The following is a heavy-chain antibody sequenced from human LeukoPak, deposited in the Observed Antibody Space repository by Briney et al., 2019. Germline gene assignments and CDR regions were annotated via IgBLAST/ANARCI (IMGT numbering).Heavy chain of an antibody. CDR2: ISSAVST. J-gene: IGHJ3*02. CDR3: SGYYRSNDAFDI. CDR1: GDSISSDYYY. D-gene: IGHD3-22*01. Sequence: SETLSLTCIVSGDSISSDYYYWAWIRQPPGKGLEWFGSISSAVSTYYNPSLKSRVTISVDTSKNQFSLKLGSVTAADTAVYYCSGYYRSNDAFDIWGQGTMVTVSS. V-gene: IGHV4-39*01.